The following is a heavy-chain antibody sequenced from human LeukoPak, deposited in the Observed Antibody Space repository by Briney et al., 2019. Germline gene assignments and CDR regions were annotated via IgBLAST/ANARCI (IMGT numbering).Heavy chain of an antibody. CDR3: TRDLPRGFGEL. Sequence: SETLSLTCTVSGDSVRSDSHYWSWIRQPPGKGLELIGYIYYSWSTNYNPSLKSRVTISIDTSKNQFSLKLSSVTAADTAVYYCTRDLPRGFGELWSQGTLVTVSS. CDR1: GDSVRSDSHY. J-gene: IGHJ4*02. D-gene: IGHD3-10*01. V-gene: IGHV4-61*01. CDR2: IYYSWST.